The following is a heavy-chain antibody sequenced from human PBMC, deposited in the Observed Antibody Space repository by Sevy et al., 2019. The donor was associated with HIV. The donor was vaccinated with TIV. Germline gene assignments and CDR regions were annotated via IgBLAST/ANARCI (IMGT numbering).Heavy chain of an antibody. CDR3: VSLFLSYRSGWSYFDY. CDR2: IFSSVSK. J-gene: IGHJ4*02. CDR1: GFTVNDKY. D-gene: IGHD6-19*01. Sequence: GGSLRLSCAISGFTVNDKYIIWVRQAPGKGLEWVSVIFSSVSKYYADSAKGRFTISRDNSKNTVDLQMNSVRAEDTAVYYCVSLFLSYRSGWSYFDYWGQGTLVTVSS. V-gene: IGHV3-66*02.